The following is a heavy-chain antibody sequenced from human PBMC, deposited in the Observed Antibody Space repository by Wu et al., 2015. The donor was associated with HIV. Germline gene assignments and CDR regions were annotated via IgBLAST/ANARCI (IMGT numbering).Heavy chain of an antibody. CDR3: ATDSSGWDXKYYFDN. J-gene: IGHJ4*02. CDR1: GGTFSSYA. CDR2: IIPIFGTT. Sequence: QVQLVQSGAEVKKPGSSVKVSCKASGGTFSSYAISWVRQAPGQGLEWMGGIIPIFGTTNYAQKFQGRVTITTDESTNTAYMELSRLTSDDTAVYYCATDSSGWDXKYYFDNWGQGTLVTVSS. V-gene: IGHV1-69*05. D-gene: IGHD3-22*01.